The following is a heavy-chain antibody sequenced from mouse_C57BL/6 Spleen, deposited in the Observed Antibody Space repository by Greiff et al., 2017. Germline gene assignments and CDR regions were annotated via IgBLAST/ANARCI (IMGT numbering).Heavy chain of an antibody. V-gene: IGHV1-15*01. Sequence: QVQLQQSGAELVRPGASVTLSCKASGYTFTDYEMHWVKQTPVHGLEWIGAIDPETGGTAYNQKFKGKAILTADKSSSTAYIEPRSLTSEDAAVYYCTRNCGSSYVYYFDDWGQGTTLTV. CDR3: TRNCGSSYVYYFDD. J-gene: IGHJ2*01. D-gene: IGHD1-1*01. CDR1: GYTFTDYE. CDR2: IDPETGGT.